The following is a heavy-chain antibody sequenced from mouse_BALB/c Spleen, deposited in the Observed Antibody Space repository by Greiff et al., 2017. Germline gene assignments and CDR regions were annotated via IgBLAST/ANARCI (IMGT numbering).Heavy chain of an antibody. CDR2: ISDGGSYT. CDR3: ARGSLLRPHYYAMDY. J-gene: IGHJ4*01. V-gene: IGHV5-4*02. D-gene: IGHD1-2*01. Sequence: EVQLVESGGGLVKPGGSLKLSCAASGFTFSDYYMYWVRQTPEKRLEWVATISDGGSYTYYPDSVKGRFTISRDNAKNNLYLQMSSLKSEDTAMYYCARGSLLRPHYYAMDYWGQGTSVTVSS. CDR1: GFTFSDYY.